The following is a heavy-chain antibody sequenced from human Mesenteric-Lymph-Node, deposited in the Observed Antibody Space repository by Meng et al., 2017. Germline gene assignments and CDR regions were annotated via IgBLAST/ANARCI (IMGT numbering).Heavy chain of an antibody. Sequence: GESLKISCAASGFIFNNYAMNWVRQAPGKGLEWVSLISGGGEITNYADSVKGRFTISRDNSKNTLYLQMNTLRVEDTAIYYCAKERTTDTTVTSHWGQGTMVTVSS. J-gene: IGHJ3*01. CDR1: GFIFNNYA. CDR2: ISGGGEIT. D-gene: IGHD4-11*01. V-gene: IGHV3-23*01. CDR3: AKERTTDTTVTSH.